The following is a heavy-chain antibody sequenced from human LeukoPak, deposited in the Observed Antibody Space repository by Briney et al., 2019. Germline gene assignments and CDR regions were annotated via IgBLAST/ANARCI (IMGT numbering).Heavy chain of an antibody. D-gene: IGHD2-21*01. J-gene: IGHJ5*02. CDR1: GYTFTSYG. V-gene: IGHV1-18*01. Sequence: ASVKVSCKASGYTFTSYGISWVRQAPGQGLEWMGWISAYNGNTNYAQKLQGRVTMTTDTSTSTAYMELRSLRSDDTAVYYCAALYCGGDCYPQGVDNLFDPWGQGTLVTVSS. CDR2: ISAYNGNT. CDR3: AALYCGGDCYPQGVDNLFDP.